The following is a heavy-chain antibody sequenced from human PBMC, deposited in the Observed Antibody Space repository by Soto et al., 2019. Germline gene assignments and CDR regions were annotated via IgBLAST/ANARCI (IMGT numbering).Heavy chain of an antibody. Sequence: SVKVSCKASGGTFSSYAISWVRQAPGQGLEWMGGIIPIFGTANYAQKFQGRVTITADESTSTAYMELSSLRSEDTAVYYCARGWIAARPWAFDIWGQGAMVTVSS. J-gene: IGHJ3*02. CDR2: IIPIFGTA. V-gene: IGHV1-69*13. CDR3: ARGWIAARPWAFDI. D-gene: IGHD6-6*01. CDR1: GGTFSSYA.